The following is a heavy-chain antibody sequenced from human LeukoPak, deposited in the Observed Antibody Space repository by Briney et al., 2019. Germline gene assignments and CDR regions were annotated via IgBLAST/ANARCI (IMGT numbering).Heavy chain of an antibody. CDR1: GYTFTSYY. V-gene: IGHV1-46*01. Sequence: ASVKVSCKASGYTFTSYYMHWVRLAPGQGLEWMGIINPSGGSTSYAQKFQGRVTMTRDTSTSTVYMELSSLRSEDTAVYYCARAHRSGYFQHWGQGTLVTVSS. D-gene: IGHD3-10*01. CDR3: ARAHRSGYFQH. J-gene: IGHJ1*01. CDR2: INPSGGST.